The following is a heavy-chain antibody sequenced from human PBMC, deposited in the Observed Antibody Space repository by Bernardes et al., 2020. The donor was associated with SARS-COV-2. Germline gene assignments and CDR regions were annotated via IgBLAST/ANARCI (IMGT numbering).Heavy chain of an antibody. D-gene: IGHD2-2*01. CDR2: IYHSGGT. CDR1: GGSIGTHY. CDR3: ARLSAAMVTPGLRYYFDY. Sequence: SETLFLTCTVSGGSIGTHYCSWIRQPPGKGLEWIGYIYHSGGTNYNPSLKGRVTISIDTSKNQFSLRLSSVTAADTAMYYCARLSAAMVTPGLRYYFDYWGQGALLTVSS. V-gene: IGHV4-59*08. J-gene: IGHJ4*02.